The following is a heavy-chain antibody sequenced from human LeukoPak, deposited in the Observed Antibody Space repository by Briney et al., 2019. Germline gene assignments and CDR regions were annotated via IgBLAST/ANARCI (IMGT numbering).Heavy chain of an antibody. CDR3: ARDLGYSYGYFPIYYFDY. D-gene: IGHD5-18*01. CDR2: ISSSSSYI. V-gene: IGHV3-21*01. Sequence: GGSLRLSCVASGFTFSSYSMNWVRQAPGKGLEWVSSISSSSSYIYYADSVKGRFTISRDNAKNSLYLQMNSLRAEDTAVYYCARDLGYSYGYFPIYYFDYWGQGTLVTVSS. J-gene: IGHJ4*02. CDR1: GFTFSSYS.